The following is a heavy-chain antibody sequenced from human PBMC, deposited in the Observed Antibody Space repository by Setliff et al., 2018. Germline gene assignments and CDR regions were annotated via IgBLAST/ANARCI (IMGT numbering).Heavy chain of an antibody. D-gene: IGHD3-22*01. Sequence: SETLSLTCAVYGGSFSGYYWSWIRQPPGKGLEWIGYIYYSGSTYYNPSLKSRVTISVDTSKNQFSLKLSSVTAADTAVYYCARGPPEYYYDSSGYTTLDYWGQGTLVTVSS. J-gene: IGHJ4*02. CDR2: IYYSGST. V-gene: IGHV4-34*01. CDR3: ARGPPEYYYDSSGYTTLDY. CDR1: GGSFSGYY.